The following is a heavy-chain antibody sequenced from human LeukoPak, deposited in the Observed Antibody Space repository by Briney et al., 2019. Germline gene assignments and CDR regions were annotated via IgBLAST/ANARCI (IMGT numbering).Heavy chain of an antibody. D-gene: IGHD5-24*01. CDR1: GGSISTGDYY. V-gene: IGHV4-31*02. CDR2: TYYSGST. Sequence: SQTLSLTCSVSGGSISTGDYYWGWIRQYPGKGLEWIGYTYYSGSTYYNPSLKSRVIISLDTSKNQFSLKLNSVTAADTAVYYCARGDGYKADYWGQGTLVTVSS. CDR3: ARGDGYKADY. J-gene: IGHJ4*02.